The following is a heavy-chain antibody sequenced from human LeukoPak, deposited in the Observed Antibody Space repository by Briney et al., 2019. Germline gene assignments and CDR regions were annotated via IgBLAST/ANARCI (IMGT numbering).Heavy chain of an antibody. CDR2: INWKGGST. J-gene: IGHJ4*02. CDR1: GLTFDDYG. CDR3: TRAVGSGWYTGSVY. Sequence: GGSLRLSCAASGLTFDDYGMSCVRQAPGKGLEWVSGINWKGGSTGYADSVKGRFTISRDNAKNSLYLQMNSLRAEDTALYYCTRAVGSGWYTGSVYWGQGTLVTVSS. D-gene: IGHD6-19*01. V-gene: IGHV3-20*04.